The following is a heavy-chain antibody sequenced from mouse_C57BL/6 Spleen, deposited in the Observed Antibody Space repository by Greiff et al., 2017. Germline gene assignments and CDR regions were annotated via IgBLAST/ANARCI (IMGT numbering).Heavy chain of an antibody. Sequence: QVQLQQSGAELVRPGASVTLSCKASGYTFTDYEMHWVKQTPVHGLEWIGAIDPETGGTAYTQKFKGKAILTADKSSSTAYMELRSLTSEDSAVYYCTVYGDYAMDYWGQGTSVTVSS. CDR2: IDPETGGT. J-gene: IGHJ4*01. CDR1: GYTFTDYE. CDR3: TVYGDYAMDY. D-gene: IGHD1-1*01. V-gene: IGHV1-15*01.